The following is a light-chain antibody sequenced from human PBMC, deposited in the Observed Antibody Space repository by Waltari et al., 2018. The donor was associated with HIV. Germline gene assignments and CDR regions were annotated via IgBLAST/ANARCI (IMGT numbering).Light chain of an antibody. V-gene: IGKV1-39*01. CDR3: QQAYSGPFV. CDR1: QNIKLY. J-gene: IGKJ1*01. Sequence: IQMTQSPSFLAASVGDRVTITCRASQNIKLYLNWYQQKPGKAPRLLIYTASSLQSGVPSRFIGSTSGTNFTLTISSLHPEDYAAYYCQQAYSGPFVFGPGTKVEVK. CDR2: TAS.